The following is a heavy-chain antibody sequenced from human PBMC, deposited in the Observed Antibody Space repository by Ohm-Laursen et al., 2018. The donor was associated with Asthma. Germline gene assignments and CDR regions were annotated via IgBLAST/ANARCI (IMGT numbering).Heavy chain of an antibody. D-gene: IGHD2-2*01. CDR2: INQDGSVK. J-gene: IGHJ6*02. V-gene: IGHV3-7*01. Sequence: SLGLSCTASGFSFSSHWMNWGRQAPGKGLEWVANINQDGSVKYYVDSVKGRFTISRDSAENAIYLQMNNLRAEDTAVYYCARGTSGPWVNYAMDVWGQGTSVTVSS. CDR3: ARGTSGPWVNYAMDV. CDR1: GFSFSSHW.